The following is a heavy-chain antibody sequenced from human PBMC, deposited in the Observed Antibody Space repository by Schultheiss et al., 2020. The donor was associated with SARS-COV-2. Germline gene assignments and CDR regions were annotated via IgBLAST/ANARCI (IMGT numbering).Heavy chain of an antibody. V-gene: IGHV1-2*06. J-gene: IGHJ6*02. CDR2: INPNSGGT. CDR1: GYTFTGYY. D-gene: IGHD6-13*01. Sequence: ASVKVSCKASGYTFTGYYMHWVRQAPGQGLEWMGRINPNSGGTNYAQKFQGRVTMTRDTSISTAYMELTRLRSDDTAVYYCARTLDPFVLAAGILDYYHYGLDVWGQGTTVTVSS. CDR3: ARTLDPFVLAAGILDYYHYGLDV.